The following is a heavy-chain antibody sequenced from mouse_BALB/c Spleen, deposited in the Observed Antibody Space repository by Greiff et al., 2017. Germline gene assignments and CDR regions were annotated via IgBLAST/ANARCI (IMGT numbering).Heavy chain of an antibody. J-gene: IGHJ3*01. Sequence: EVKLVESGGGLVKPGGSLKLSCAASGFTFSSYAMSWVRQTPEKRLEWVATISSGGSYTYYPDSVKGRFTISRDNAKNTLYLQMSSLRSEDTAMYYCARDGYWFAYWGQGTLVTVSA. D-gene: IGHD2-3*01. CDR1: GFTFSSYA. CDR3: ARDGYWFAY. CDR2: ISSGGSYT. V-gene: IGHV5-9-3*01.